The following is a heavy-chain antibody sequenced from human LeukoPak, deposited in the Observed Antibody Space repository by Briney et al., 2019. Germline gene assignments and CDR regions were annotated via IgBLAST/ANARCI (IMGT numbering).Heavy chain of an antibody. J-gene: IGHJ4*02. CDR1: GFTFGSYS. CDR2: ISGSTGTI. Sequence: GGSLTLSCGASGFTFGSYSMNWVRQAPGKGLEWVSYISGSTGTIYYADSVTGRFTIFRDNPNNSLFLQMNSLNCVNPSVYYCARGSGAAGRVYYFDYWGQGTLVTVSS. CDR3: ARGSGAAGRVYYFDY. V-gene: IGHV3-48*01. D-gene: IGHD6-13*01.